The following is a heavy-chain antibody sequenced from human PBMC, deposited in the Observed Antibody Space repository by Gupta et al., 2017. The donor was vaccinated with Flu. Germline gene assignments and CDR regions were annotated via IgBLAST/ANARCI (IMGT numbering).Heavy chain of an antibody. Sequence: EVQLVESGGGLVKPGGSLRLSSPASGFPFSSSSMHWGPPAPGKGLEWVSSISSSSSYIYYADSVKGRFTISRDNAKNSLYLQMNSLRAEDTAVYYCARSYCSSTSCYPTTFDYWGQGTLVTVSS. V-gene: IGHV3-21*01. D-gene: IGHD2-2*01. CDR3: ARSYCSSTSCYPTTFDY. J-gene: IGHJ4*02. CDR1: GFPFSSSS. CDR2: ISSSSSYI.